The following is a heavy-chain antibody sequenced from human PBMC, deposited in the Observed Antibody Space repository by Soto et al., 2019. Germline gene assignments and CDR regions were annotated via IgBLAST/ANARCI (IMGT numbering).Heavy chain of an antibody. CDR3: ARIDYGSGSKLHF. J-gene: IGHJ4*02. Sequence: GGSLRLSCAASGFTFSSYGMHWVRQAPGKGLEWVAVIRYDGRSEYYADSVKGRFTISRENSENTLFLQMNSLRAEDTAVYYCARIDYGSGSKLHFWGQGTLVTVSS. CDR1: GFTFSSYG. V-gene: IGHV3-33*01. CDR2: IRYDGRSE. D-gene: IGHD3-10*01.